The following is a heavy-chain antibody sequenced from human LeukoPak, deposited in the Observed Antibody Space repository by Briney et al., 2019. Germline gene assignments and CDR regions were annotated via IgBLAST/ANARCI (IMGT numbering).Heavy chain of an antibody. CDR1: GFTFSNYA. CDR2: ISGSGGST. Sequence: GESLRLSCAASGFTFSNYAMSWVRQAPGKGLEWVSAISGSGGSTFYRDSVKGRFTIFRDSSKNALHLQMNSLRVEDTAVYYCAIYGYCGSTGCYRYFDSWGQGALVTVSS. D-gene: IGHD2-2*03. J-gene: IGHJ4*02. V-gene: IGHV3-23*01. CDR3: AIYGYCGSTGCYRYFDS.